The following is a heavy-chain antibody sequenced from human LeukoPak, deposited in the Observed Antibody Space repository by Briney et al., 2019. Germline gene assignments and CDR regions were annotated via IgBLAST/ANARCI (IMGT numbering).Heavy chain of an antibody. Sequence: SETLSLTCAVSGGSISSGGYSWSWIRQPPGKGLEWIGYIYHSGSTYYNPSLKSRVTISVDRSKNQFSLKLSSVTAADTAVYYCARVNYGDYYFDYWGQGTLVTVSS. J-gene: IGHJ4*02. CDR1: GGSISSGGYS. CDR2: IYHSGST. CDR3: ARVNYGDYYFDY. D-gene: IGHD4-17*01. V-gene: IGHV4-30-2*01.